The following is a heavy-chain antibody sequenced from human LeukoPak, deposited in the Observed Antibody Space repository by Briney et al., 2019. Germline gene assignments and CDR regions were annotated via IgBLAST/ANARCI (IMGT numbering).Heavy chain of an antibody. V-gene: IGHV4-30-2*05. CDR3: VRDRYFIGFDY. CDR1: GGSISSGGYS. D-gene: IGHD3-9*01. Sequence: SETLSLTCAVSGGSISSGGYSWSWIRQPPGKGLEWIGYIYFSGSTYYNPSLKSRVSISVDTSKNQFSLKLSSVTAADTAVYYCVRDRYFIGFDYWGQGTLVTVSS. CDR2: IYFSGST. J-gene: IGHJ4*02.